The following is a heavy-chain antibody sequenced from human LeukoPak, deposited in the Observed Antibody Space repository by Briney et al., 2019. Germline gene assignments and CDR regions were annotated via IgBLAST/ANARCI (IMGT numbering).Heavy chain of an antibody. J-gene: IGHJ4*02. CDR3: AGAGTTQNPYYFDC. V-gene: IGHV1-18*01. CDR2: ISAYNGNT. CDR1: GYTFTSYG. D-gene: IGHD1-1*01. Sequence: ASVKVSCTSSGYTFTSYGISRVRQAPGQGLERVGCISAYNGNTNYAQKLKGRVTMTTDTSTSTAYMELRSLRSDDTAVYYCAGAGTTQNPYYFDCWGQGTPVTVS.